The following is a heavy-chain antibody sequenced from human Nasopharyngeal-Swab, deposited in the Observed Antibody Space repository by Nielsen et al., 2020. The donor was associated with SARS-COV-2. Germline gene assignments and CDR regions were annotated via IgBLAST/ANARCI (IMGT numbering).Heavy chain of an antibody. J-gene: IGHJ4*02. CDR3: ARHEGHEDYFDY. CDR2: IYYSGST. Sequence: RQAPGKGLEWIGSIYYSGSTYYNPSLKSRVTISVDTSKNQFSLKLSSVTAADTAMYYCARHEGHEDYFDYWGQGTLVTVSS. V-gene: IGHV4-39*01.